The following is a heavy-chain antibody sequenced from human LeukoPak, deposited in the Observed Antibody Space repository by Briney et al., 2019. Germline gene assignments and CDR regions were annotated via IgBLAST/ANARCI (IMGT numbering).Heavy chain of an antibody. J-gene: IGHJ4*02. V-gene: IGHV1-18*01. CDR1: GYTFTSYG. Sequence: ASVKVSCKASGYTFTSYGISWVRQAPGQGLEWMGWISAYNGNTNYAQKLQGGVTMTTDTSTSTAYMELRSLRSDDTAVFYCARDLGSCSSCQRDYWGQGTLVTVSS. CDR3: ARDLGSCSSCQRDY. CDR2: ISAYNGNT. D-gene: IGHD6-13*01.